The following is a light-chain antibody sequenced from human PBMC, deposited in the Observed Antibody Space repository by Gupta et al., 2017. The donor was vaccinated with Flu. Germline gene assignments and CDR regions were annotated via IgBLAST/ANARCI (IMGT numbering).Light chain of an antibody. CDR2: AAS. J-gene: IGKJ2*03. V-gene: IGKV1-39*01. CDR1: QSISSY. CDR3: QQSYSTPYS. Sequence: ASVGDRVTITCRASQSISSYLNWYQQKPGKAPKLLIYAASSLQSGVPSRFSGSGSGTDFTLTISSLQPEDFATYYCQQSYSTPYSFGQGTKLEIK.